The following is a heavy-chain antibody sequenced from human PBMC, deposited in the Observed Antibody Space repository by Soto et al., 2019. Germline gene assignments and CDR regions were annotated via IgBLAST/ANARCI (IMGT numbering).Heavy chain of an antibody. CDR2: VSFDGTNK. J-gene: IGHJ1*01. CDR1: GFTFSSHG. V-gene: IGHV3-30*18. D-gene: IGHD3-22*01. Sequence: QVQLVESGGGVVQPGMTLRLSCTASGFTFSSHGMHWVRQAPGKGLEWVAVVSFDGTNKNYADSVRGRFTISRDNSKNTLYLQMSSLRDEETAVYYCANGDSSGFEYFQSWGQGTLVTVSS. CDR3: ANGDSSGFEYFQS.